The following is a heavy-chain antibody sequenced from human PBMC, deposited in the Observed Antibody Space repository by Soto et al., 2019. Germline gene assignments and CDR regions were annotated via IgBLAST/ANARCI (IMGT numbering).Heavy chain of an antibody. CDR1: GGTFSSYA. Sequence: SVKVSCKASGGTFSSYAISWVRQAPGQGLEWMGGIIPIFGTANYAQKFQGRVTITADESTSTAYMELSSLRSEDTAVYYCAVGSIYSRYDYPTTAGYYFDYWGQGTLVTVSS. CDR2: IIPIFGTA. D-gene: IGHD5-12*01. V-gene: IGHV1-69*13. J-gene: IGHJ4*02. CDR3: AVGSIYSRYDYPTTAGYYFDY.